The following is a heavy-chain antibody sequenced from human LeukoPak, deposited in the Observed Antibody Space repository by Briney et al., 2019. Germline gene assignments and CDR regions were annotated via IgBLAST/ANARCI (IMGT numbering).Heavy chain of an antibody. CDR2: MSSNGGIT. V-gene: IGHV3-64*01. D-gene: IGHD6-19*01. CDR3: ARAGSGWYSMDV. CDR1: GFTFSNYA. Sequence: GGSLRLSCAASGFTFSNYAMHWIRQAPGKGLEYVSVMSSNGGITYYANSVKGRFTISRDNSKNTLYLQMGSLRAEDMAVYYCARAGSGWYSMDVWGQGTTVTVSS. J-gene: IGHJ6*02.